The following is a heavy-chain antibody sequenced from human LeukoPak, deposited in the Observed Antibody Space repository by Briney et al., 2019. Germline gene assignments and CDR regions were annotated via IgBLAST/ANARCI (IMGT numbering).Heavy chain of an antibody. V-gene: IGHV3-23*01. D-gene: IGHD5-24*01. J-gene: IGHJ4*02. CDR1: GFTFSSYA. CDR3: AKRRRDGYNSPIDY. CDR2: ISGSGGST. Sequence: GGSLRLSCAASGFTFSSYAMSWVRQAPGKGLEWVSAISGSGGSTYYADSLKGRFTMSRDTSMNTLYLQMNFLRAEDTALYYCAKRRRDGYNSPIDYWGQGTLVTVSS.